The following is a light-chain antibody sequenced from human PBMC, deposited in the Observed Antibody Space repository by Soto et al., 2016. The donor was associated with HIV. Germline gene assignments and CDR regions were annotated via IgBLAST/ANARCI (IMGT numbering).Light chain of an antibody. CDR3: YSSADNIWV. Sequence: SYELTQPSSVSVSPGQTARITCSGDMLPKYSRWFQQKPGQAPVLVIYKDTERPSGIPERFSGSSSGTTVTLTISGAQVEDEADYYCYSSADNIWVFGGGTKLTVL. CDR1: MLPKY. J-gene: IGLJ3*02. CDR2: KDT. V-gene: IGLV3-27*01.